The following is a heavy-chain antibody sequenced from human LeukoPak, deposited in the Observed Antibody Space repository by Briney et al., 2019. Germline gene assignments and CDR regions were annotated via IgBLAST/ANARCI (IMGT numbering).Heavy chain of an antibody. CDR3: ARGSPPYDILTGYHPRPYGMDV. CDR2: INHSGST. D-gene: IGHD3-9*01. Sequence: PSETLSLTCAVYGGSFSGYYWSWIRQPPGKELEWIGEINHSGSTNYNPSLKSRVTISVDTSKNQFSLKLSSVTAADTAVYYCARGSPPYDILTGYHPRPYGMDVWGQGTTVTVSS. V-gene: IGHV4-34*01. CDR1: GGSFSGYY. J-gene: IGHJ6*02.